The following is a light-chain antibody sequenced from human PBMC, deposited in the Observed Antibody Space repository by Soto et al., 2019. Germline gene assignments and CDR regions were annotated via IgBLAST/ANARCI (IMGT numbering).Light chain of an antibody. Sequence: ETVLTQSPGTLSLSPGERVTLSCRASQSVCNRCLAWYEQKPGQYPRLLIYGASTRATGIPDRFSGSGSGTDFTLTISRLEPEDFAVYYCQHSGTTPWTFGQGTKVGIK. CDR3: QHSGTTPWT. CDR1: QSVCNRC. J-gene: IGKJ1*01. V-gene: IGKV3-20*01. CDR2: GAS.